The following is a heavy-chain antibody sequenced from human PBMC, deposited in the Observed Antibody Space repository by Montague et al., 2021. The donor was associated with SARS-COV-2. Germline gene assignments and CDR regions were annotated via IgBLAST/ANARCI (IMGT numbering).Heavy chain of an antibody. V-gene: IGHV4-59*01. D-gene: IGHD1-1*01. CDR1: GGSISSYY. CDR2: VHYTGST. CDR3: ARAQNTCFIANCVNYFEV. Sequence: SETLSLTCTVSGGSISSYYWSWIRQSPGKGLEWIGYVHYTGSTKYNPSLKTRVTLSLDTLKNRFSLELSSVTAADTAVYYCARAQNTCFIANCVNYFEVWGLGALVTVSS. J-gene: IGHJ4*02.